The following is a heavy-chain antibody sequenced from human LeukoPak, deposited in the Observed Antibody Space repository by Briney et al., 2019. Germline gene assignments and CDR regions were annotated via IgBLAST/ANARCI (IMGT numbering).Heavy chain of an antibody. CDR2: MYSGGST. Sequence: PGGSLRLSCAASGFTVSNNYMSWVRQAPGKGLEWVSVMYSGGSTNYADSVKGRFIISRDDSKNILDLQMNSLKAEDTAFYYCARGNYASTGQGALDIWGQGTMVTVSS. J-gene: IGHJ3*02. CDR3: ARGNYASTGQGALDI. V-gene: IGHV3-53*01. D-gene: IGHD3-22*01. CDR1: GFTVSNNY.